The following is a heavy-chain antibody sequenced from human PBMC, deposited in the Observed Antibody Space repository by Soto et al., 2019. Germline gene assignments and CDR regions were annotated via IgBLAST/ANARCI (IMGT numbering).Heavy chain of an antibody. CDR1: GGSISSYY. CDR3: LGRNEFWRGSDS. V-gene: IGHV4-59*01. Sequence: PSETLSLTCTVSGGSISSYYWSWIRQPPGKGLEGSGYIYYSGSTNYNPSLKSRGTISVDTSKNQFSLDLRSVTAADTAVYYCLGRNEFWRGSDSWGQGTLATVSS. J-gene: IGHJ4*02. D-gene: IGHD3-3*01. CDR2: IYYSGST.